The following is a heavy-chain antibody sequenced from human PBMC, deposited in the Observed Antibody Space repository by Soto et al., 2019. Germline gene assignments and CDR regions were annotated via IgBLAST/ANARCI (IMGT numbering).Heavy chain of an antibody. J-gene: IGHJ6*02. Sequence: SETLSLTCAVSGGSISSGGYSWSWIRQQPGKGLEWIGYIYHSGSTYYNPSLKSRVTISVDTSKNQFSLKLSSVTAADTAVYYCASPYSSSWYWNYYGMDVWGQGTTVTVSS. D-gene: IGHD6-13*01. CDR3: ASPYSSSWYWNYYGMDV. CDR1: GGSISSGGYS. CDR2: IYHSGST. V-gene: IGHV4-30-2*01.